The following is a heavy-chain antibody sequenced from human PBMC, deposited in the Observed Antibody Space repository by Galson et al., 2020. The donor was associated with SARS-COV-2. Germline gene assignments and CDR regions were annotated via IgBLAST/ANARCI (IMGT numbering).Heavy chain of an antibody. CDR2: ISSDGSTI. CDR1: GFTFSSHT. D-gene: IGHD6-13*01. V-gene: IGHV3-48*02. J-gene: IGHJ4*02. Sequence: GGSLRLSCVASGFTFSSHTMNWVRQAPGKGLEWVADISSDGSTIYYANSVRGRFFISRDNAKNALYLQMNSLRDDDTAVYFCARPQYSGSWHFDYWGQGTPVIVSS. CDR3: ARPQYSGSWHFDY.